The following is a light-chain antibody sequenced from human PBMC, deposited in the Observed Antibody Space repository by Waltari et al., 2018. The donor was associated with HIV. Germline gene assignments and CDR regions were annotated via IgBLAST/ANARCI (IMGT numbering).Light chain of an antibody. J-gene: IGKJ1*01. CDR3: QESYGAPPWT. CDR1: QTVLTS. V-gene: IGKV1-39*01. CDR2: ATS. Sequence: DIQMTQSPSSLSASVGDRVTITCRASQTVLTSLNWYQMKPGKAPKLLIYATSNLEGGVPSRFSGSGFGTDFTLTISSLQPEDFATYFCQESYGAPPWTFGQGTTVDVK.